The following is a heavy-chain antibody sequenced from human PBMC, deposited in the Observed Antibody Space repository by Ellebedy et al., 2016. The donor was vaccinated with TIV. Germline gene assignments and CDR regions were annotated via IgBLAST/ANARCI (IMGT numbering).Heavy chain of an antibody. V-gene: IGHV1-18*01. J-gene: IGHJ6*02. D-gene: IGHD2-2*01. Sequence: AASVKVSCKASGYTFTSHGISWVRQAPGQGLGWMGWSSPWNGNTNYPQNLQGRVTMTTDTSTTTAYMELRSLTSDDTAVYYCARDKEYCTSTTCYYYGLDVWGQGTTVTVSS. CDR3: ARDKEYCTSTTCYYYGLDV. CDR1: GYTFTSHG. CDR2: SSPWNGNT.